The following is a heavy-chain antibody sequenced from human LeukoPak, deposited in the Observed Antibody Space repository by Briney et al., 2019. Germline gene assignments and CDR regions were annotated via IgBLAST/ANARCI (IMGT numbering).Heavy chain of an antibody. CDR2: VYYGRSP. J-gene: IGHJ4*02. CDR1: GDSINRSTYY. D-gene: IGHD6-25*01. Sequence: SETLSLTCTVSGDSINRSTYYWAWIRQPPGRGLGWIGSVYYGRSPYFNPSFERRATIAVETSKNHFSLKMSSVTAADSAGSFCARSSGTGTFSYWGQGTLVTVSS. CDR3: ARSSGTGTFSY. V-gene: IGHV4-39*02.